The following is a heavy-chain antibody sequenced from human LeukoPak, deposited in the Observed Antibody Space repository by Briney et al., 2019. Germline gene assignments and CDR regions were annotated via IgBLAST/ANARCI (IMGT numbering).Heavy chain of an antibody. CDR2: IYYSGST. Sequence: SETLSLTCTVSGGSISSYYWSWIRQPPGKGLEWIGYIYYSGSTNYNPSLKSRVTISVDTSKNQFSLKLSSVPAADTAVYYCARGNGYYDFWYFDYWGQGTLVTVSS. D-gene: IGHD3-3*01. J-gene: IGHJ4*02. CDR1: GGSISSYY. CDR3: ARGNGYYDFWYFDY. V-gene: IGHV4-59*01.